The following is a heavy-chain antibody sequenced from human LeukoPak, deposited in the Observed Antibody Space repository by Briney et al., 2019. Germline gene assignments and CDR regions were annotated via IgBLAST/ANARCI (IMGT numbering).Heavy chain of an antibody. Sequence: GGSLRLSCAASGFTFSSYGMHWVRQAPGKGLEWVAFIRYDGSNKYYADSVKGRFTISRDNAKNSLYLQMNSLRAEDTAVYYCARDRWEVDIVATIHAFDIWGQGTMVTVSS. J-gene: IGHJ3*02. D-gene: IGHD5-12*01. CDR3: ARDRWEVDIVATIHAFDI. V-gene: IGHV3-30*02. CDR2: IRYDGSNK. CDR1: GFTFSSYG.